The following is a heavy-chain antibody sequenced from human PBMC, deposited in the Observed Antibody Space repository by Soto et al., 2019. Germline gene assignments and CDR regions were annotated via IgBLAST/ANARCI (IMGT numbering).Heavy chain of an antibody. Sequence: EVQLVESGGGLVKPGGSLRLSCAASGFTFSSYSMNWVRQAPGKGLEWVSSISSSSSYIYYADSVKGRFTISRDNAKNSLYLQMNSLRAEDTAVYYCARDPTDILTGYHDYWGQGTLVTVSS. J-gene: IGHJ4*02. CDR1: GFTFSSYS. D-gene: IGHD3-9*01. CDR2: ISSSSSYI. V-gene: IGHV3-21*01. CDR3: ARDPTDILTGYHDY.